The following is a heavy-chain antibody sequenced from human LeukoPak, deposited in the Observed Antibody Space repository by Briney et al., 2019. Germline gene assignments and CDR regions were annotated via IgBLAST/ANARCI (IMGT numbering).Heavy chain of an antibody. D-gene: IGHD3-10*01. Sequence: SVKVSCKASGGTFSSYAISWVRQAPGQGLEWMGGIIPIFGTANYAQKFQGRVAITTDESTSTAYMELSSLRSEDTAVYYCARVRGTYDRDWFDPWGQGTLVTVSS. CDR2: IIPIFGTA. CDR1: GGTFSSYA. J-gene: IGHJ5*02. V-gene: IGHV1-69*05. CDR3: ARVRGTYDRDWFDP.